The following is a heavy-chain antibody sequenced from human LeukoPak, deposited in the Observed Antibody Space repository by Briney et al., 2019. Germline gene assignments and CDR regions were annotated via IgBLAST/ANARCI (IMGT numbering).Heavy chain of an antibody. D-gene: IGHD1-26*01. CDR3: ARHVGRSLNRFFDY. CDR2: ISYSGST. CDR1: GGSFSGYY. J-gene: IGHJ4*02. V-gene: IGHV4-59*08. Sequence: PSETLSLTCAVYGGSFSGYYWSWIRQPPGKGLEWIGYISYSGSTSYSPSLKSGATISLDTSKNHFSLKLSSVTAADTAMYYCARHVGRSLNRFFDYWGQGTLVTVSS.